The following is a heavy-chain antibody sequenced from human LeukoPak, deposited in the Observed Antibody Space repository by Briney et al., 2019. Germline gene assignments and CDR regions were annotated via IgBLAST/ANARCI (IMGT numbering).Heavy chain of an antibody. V-gene: IGHV4-28*05. CDR2: IYYSGSI. CDR3: ARKGTTGPTKAAFDI. CDR1: GYSISSSNY. Sequence: SDTLSLTCAVSGYSISSSNYWAWIRQPPGKGLEWIGHIYYSGSIYYNPSLKSRVTMSVDTSKNQFSLKLSSVTAVDTAVYYCARKGTTGPTKAAFDIWGQGTMVTVSS. D-gene: IGHD4-17*01. J-gene: IGHJ3*02.